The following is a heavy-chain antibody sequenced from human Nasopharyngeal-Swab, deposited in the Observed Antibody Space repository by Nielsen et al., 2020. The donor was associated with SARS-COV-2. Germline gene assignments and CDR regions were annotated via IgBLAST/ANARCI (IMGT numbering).Heavy chain of an antibody. Sequence: ASVKVSCKASGYTFTSYAMHWVRQAPGQRLEWMGWINAGNGNTKYSQKFQGRVTITGDTSASTAYMELSSLRSEDTAVYYCARDITFGGVIAPYFDYWGQGTLVTVSS. D-gene: IGHD3-16*02. J-gene: IGHJ4*02. CDR3: ARDITFGGVIAPYFDY. CDR1: GYTFTSYA. CDR2: INAGNGNT. V-gene: IGHV1-3*01.